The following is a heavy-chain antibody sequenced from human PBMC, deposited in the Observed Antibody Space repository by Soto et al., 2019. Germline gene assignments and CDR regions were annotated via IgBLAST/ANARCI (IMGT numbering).Heavy chain of an antibody. J-gene: IGHJ6*03. CDR1: GYTFTSYG. D-gene: IGHD4-17*01. Sequence: ASVKVSCKASGYTFTSYGISWVRQAPGQGLEWMGWISAYNGNTNYAQKLQGRVTMTTDTSTSTAYMELRSLRSDDTAVYYCARAGDDDYGDYGFTYYYYYMDVWGKGTTVTVSS. CDR2: ISAYNGNT. V-gene: IGHV1-18*01. CDR3: ARAGDDDYGDYGFTYYYYYMDV.